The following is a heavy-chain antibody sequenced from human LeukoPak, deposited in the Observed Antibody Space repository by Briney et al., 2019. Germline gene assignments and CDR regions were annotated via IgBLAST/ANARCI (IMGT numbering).Heavy chain of an antibody. V-gene: IGHV3-9*03. D-gene: IGHD3/OR15-3a*01. J-gene: IGHJ3*02. CDR1: GFTFHDYA. CDR2: ITWNSGSV. CDR3: AKGLGVASLIVDALDM. Sequence: GGSLRLSCAASGFTFHDYAMHWVRQVPGKGLEWVSGITWNSGSVLYADSVRGRFTISRDNTKNSLYLQMNSLRPEDMAFYHCAKGLGVASLIVDALDMWGQGTMVTV.